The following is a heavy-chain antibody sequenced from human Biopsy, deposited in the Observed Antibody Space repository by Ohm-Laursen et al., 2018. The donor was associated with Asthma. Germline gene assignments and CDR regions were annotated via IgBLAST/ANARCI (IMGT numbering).Heavy chain of an antibody. V-gene: IGHV4-39*07. Sequence: GTLSLTCVVSGGSISSSSYYWGWIRQPPGKGLEWIGSIYYNGRTYYNPSLKSRISMTVDTSKIQFSLKLSSVTAADTAIYYCARERMFFYDSSGYGAFDIWGQGTLVTVSS. CDR1: GGSISSSSYY. J-gene: IGHJ3*02. D-gene: IGHD3-22*01. CDR2: IYYNGRT. CDR3: ARERMFFYDSSGYGAFDI.